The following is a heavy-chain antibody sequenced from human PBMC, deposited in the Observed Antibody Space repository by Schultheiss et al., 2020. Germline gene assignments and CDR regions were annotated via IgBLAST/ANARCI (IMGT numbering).Heavy chain of an antibody. V-gene: IGHV3-15*01. CDR2: IKSRTEGGTT. CDR1: GFTFSPFSNAW. J-gene: IGHJ4*02. Sequence: GGSLRLSCVASGFTFSPFSNAWMSWVRQAPAKGLEWVGRIKSRTEGGTTDYAAPVKGRFTISRDDSKNTVYLRMNSLKLEDTAVYYCSAGPFWGQGTLVTVSS. CDR3: SAGPF.